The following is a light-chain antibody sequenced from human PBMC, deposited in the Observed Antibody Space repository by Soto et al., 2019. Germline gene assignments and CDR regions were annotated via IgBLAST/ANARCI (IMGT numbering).Light chain of an antibody. J-gene: IGLJ2*01. CDR2: YDF. CDR1: NIGDKA. Sequence: SYVLTQRPSVSVAPEKTARITCGGDNIGDKAVHWYQHRPGQAPVLVIYYDFERPSGIHERFSGSNSGNTATLTISRVEAGDEADHYCQVWDTTNDHPIFGGGTKLTVL. CDR3: QVWDTTNDHPI. V-gene: IGLV3-21*04.